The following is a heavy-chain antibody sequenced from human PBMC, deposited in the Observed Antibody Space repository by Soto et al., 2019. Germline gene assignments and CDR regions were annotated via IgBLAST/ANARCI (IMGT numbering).Heavy chain of an antibody. CDR3: ARSLTLEDPLYIDY. CDR2: ISAYNGNT. J-gene: IGHJ4*02. Sequence: GASVKVSCKASGYTFTSYGISWVRQAPGQGLEWMGWISAYNGNTNYAQKLQDRVTITRDRSTSTAYMELSSLRSEDTAMYYCARSLTLEDPLYIDYWGQGTLVTVSS. V-gene: IGHV1-18*01. CDR1: GYTFTSYG. D-gene: IGHD1-1*01.